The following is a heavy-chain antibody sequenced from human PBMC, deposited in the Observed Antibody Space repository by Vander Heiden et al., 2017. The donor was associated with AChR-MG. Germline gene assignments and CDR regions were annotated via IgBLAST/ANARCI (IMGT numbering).Heavy chain of an antibody. CDR1: GYTFTSYY. D-gene: IGHD6-19*01. CDR2: INPSGGST. CDR3: ARGVSSGWYSVHYFDY. Sequence: QVQLVQSGAEVKKPGASVKVSCKASGYTFTSYYMHWVRQAPGQGLEWMGIINPSGGSTSYAQKFQGRVTMTRDTSTSTVYMELSSLRSEDTAVYYCARGVSSGWYSVHYFDYWGQGTLVTVSS. J-gene: IGHJ4*02. V-gene: IGHV1-46*01.